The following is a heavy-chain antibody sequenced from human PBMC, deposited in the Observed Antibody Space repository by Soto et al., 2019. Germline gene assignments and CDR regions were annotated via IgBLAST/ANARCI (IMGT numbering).Heavy chain of an antibody. CDR2: IGTAGDT. V-gene: IGHV3-13*01. Sequence: GGSLRLSCAASGFTFSSYDMHWVRQATGKGLEWVSAIGTAGDTYYPGSVKGRFTISRENAKNSLYLQMNSLRAGDTAVYYCARGGVDIVVVPAAIAYYYYYMDVWGKGTTVTVSS. J-gene: IGHJ6*03. CDR3: ARGGVDIVVVPAAIAYYYYYMDV. D-gene: IGHD2-2*01. CDR1: GFTFSSYD.